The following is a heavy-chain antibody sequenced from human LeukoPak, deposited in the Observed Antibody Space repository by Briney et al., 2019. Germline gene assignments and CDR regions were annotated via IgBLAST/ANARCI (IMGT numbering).Heavy chain of an antibody. J-gene: IGHJ4*02. D-gene: IGHD5-18*01. V-gene: IGHV4-61*08. CDR2: IYYSAST. CDR1: GVSISSGGYY. Sequence: SETLSLTCTVSGVSISSGGYYWSWIRQHPGKGLEWIGYIYYSASTNYNPSLKSRVTISVDTSNNQFSLKLSSVTAADTAVYYCARGSRGYSYGWGQGTLVTVSS. CDR3: ARGSRGYSYG.